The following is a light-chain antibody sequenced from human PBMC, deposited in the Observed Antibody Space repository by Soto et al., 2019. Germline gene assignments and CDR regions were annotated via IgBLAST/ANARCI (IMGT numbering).Light chain of an antibody. J-gene: IGLJ2*01. Sequence: QSALTQPASVSGSPGQSITISCTGTSSDVGGYNYVSWYQQHPGKAPKLMIFGVSNRPSGVSDRFSGSKSGVTASLTISGLQAEDEADYYCSSYTSRSTYIVFGGGTKLTVL. CDR2: GVS. CDR1: SSDVGGYNY. CDR3: SSYTSRSTYIV. V-gene: IGLV2-14*01.